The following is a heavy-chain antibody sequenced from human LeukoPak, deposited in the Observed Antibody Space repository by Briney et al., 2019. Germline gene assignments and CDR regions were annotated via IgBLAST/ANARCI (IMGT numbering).Heavy chain of an antibody. J-gene: IGHJ4*02. Sequence: SETLSLTCAVYGGSFSGYYWSWIRQPPGKGLGWIGEINHSGSTNYNPSLKSRVTISVDTSKNQFSLKLSSVTAADTAVYYCARASRYYYDRSGSYTFYFDYWGQGTLLTVSS. V-gene: IGHV4-34*01. CDR3: ARASRYYYDRSGSYTFYFDY. D-gene: IGHD3-22*01. CDR2: INHSGST. CDR1: GGSFSGYY.